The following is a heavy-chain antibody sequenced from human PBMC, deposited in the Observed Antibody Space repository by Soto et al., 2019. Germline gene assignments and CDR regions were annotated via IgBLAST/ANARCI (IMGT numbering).Heavy chain of an antibody. CDR3: ARGGSYGDFFDY. CDR2: IYYTGST. V-gene: IGHV4-59*01. J-gene: IGHJ4*02. CDR1: GGSMSSNY. D-gene: IGHD4-17*01. Sequence: SETLSLTCTVSGGSMSSNYWTWIRQSPGKGLEWIGYIYYTGSTKYNPSLKSRVTISLDTSKNQFSLRLTSVTSADTAVYYCARGGSYGDFFDYWGQGAQVTAPQ.